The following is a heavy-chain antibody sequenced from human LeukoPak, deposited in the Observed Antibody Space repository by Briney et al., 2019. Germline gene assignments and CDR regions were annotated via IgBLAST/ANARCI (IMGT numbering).Heavy chain of an antibody. CDR3: ARVLAAAGNNWFDP. Sequence: SETLSLTCTVSGGSISSYFWSWIRQPPGKGLEWIGEINHSGSTNYNPSLKSRVTISVDTSKNQFSLKLSSVTAADTAVYYCARVLAAAGNNWFDPWGQGTLVTVSS. V-gene: IGHV4-34*01. CDR2: INHSGST. CDR1: GGSISSYF. D-gene: IGHD6-13*01. J-gene: IGHJ5*02.